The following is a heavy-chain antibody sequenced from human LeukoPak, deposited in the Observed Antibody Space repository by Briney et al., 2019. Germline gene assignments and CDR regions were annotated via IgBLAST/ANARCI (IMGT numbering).Heavy chain of an antibody. V-gene: IGHV3-23*01. CDR3: AKDTNRYGSGSYDY. CDR1: GFTFSSYA. D-gene: IGHD3-10*01. J-gene: IGHJ4*02. Sequence: GGSLRLSCAASGFTFSSYAMSWVRQAPGKGLEWVSAISGSGGSTYYADSVKVRFTISRDNSKNTLYLQMNSLRAEDTAVYYCAKDTNRYGSGSYDYLGQGTLVTVSS. CDR2: ISGSGGST.